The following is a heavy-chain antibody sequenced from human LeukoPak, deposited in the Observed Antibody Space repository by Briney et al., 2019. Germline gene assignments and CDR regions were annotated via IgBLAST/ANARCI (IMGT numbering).Heavy chain of an antibody. CDR3: AKDMYYDSSGPVFDY. Sequence: GGSLRLSCAASGFTFSSYDMTWARQAPGRGLEWVSSIRPSGDNTYYGDSVKGRFTIPRDNSKNTVYLQMNSPRAEDTAVYYCAKDMYYDSSGPVFDYWGQGTLVTVSS. J-gene: IGHJ4*02. D-gene: IGHD3-22*01. V-gene: IGHV3-23*01. CDR1: GFTFSSYD. CDR2: IRPSGDNT.